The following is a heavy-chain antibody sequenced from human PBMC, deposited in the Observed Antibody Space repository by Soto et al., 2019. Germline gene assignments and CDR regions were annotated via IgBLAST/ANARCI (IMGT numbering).Heavy chain of an antibody. CDR3: ARGVGSCSYYNLYNWFDH. CDR1: GYTFTNYG. V-gene: IGHV1-18*01. J-gene: IGHJ5*02. CDR2: INVYNRNT. Sequence: QVQLVQSGGEVKKPGASVKVSCKASGYTFTNYGISWVRQAPGQGLEWMGWINVYNRNTKYAQKVQGRVTMTTDTSTSTAYMELRSLRCDDTAVYFCARGVGSCSYYNLYNWFDHWGQGTLVTVSS. D-gene: IGHD3-10*01.